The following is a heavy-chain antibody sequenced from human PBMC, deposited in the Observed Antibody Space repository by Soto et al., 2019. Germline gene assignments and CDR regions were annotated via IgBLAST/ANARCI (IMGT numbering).Heavy chain of an antibody. CDR1: GFSFSGGW. V-gene: IGHV3-15*05. D-gene: IGHD1-26*01. CDR2: IKSKIDGGTT. Sequence: EVQLVESGGGLVKPGGSLTLSCAASGFSFSGGWMSWVRQAAGKGLEWVGRIKSKIDGGTTDYAAPVKDRFTISRDDSKSTLYLQMSSLKTEDTAIYYCTTDEWEWGQGTLVTVSS. CDR3: TTDEWE. J-gene: IGHJ4*02.